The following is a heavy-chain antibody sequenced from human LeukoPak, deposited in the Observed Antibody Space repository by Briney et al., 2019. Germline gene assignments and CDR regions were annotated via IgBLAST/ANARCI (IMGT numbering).Heavy chain of an antibody. D-gene: IGHD1-1*01. CDR2: IYPGDSDT. V-gene: IGHV5-51*01. CDR1: GYSFTSYW. J-gene: IGHJ4*02. CDR3: ATYNWNDVSY. Sequence: GEPLKISCKGSGYSFTSYWIGWGRQMPGKVLEWMGIIYPGDSDTRYSPSFQGQVTISADKSISTAYLQWSSLKASDTAMYYCATYNWNDVSYWGQGTLVTVSS.